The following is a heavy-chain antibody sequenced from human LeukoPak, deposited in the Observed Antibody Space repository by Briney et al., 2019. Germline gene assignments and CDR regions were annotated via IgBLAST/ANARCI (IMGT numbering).Heavy chain of an antibody. V-gene: IGHV4-59*06. Sequence: SETLSLTCTVSGGSISSYYWSWIRQHPGKGLEWIGYIYYSGSTYYNPSLKSRVTISVDTSKNQFSLKLSSVTAADTAVYYCARGVTMIVVVIPDAYWYFDLWGRGTLVTVSS. CDR3: ARGVTMIVVVIPDAYWYFDL. CDR1: GGSISSYY. CDR2: IYYSGST. D-gene: IGHD3-22*01. J-gene: IGHJ2*01.